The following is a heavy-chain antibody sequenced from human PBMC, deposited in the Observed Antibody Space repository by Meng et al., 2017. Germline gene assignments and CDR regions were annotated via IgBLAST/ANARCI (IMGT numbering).Heavy chain of an antibody. D-gene: IGHD2/OR15-2a*01. CDR3: ARVDAGNPAWEYSYCHGMDV. CDR2: IYHSGST. J-gene: IGHJ6*02. Sequence: SETLSLTCTVSGYSISSGYYWGWIRQPPGKGLEWIGSIYHSGSTYYNPSLKSRVTISVDTSKNQFSLKLSSVTAADTAVYYCARVDAGNPAWEYSYCHGMDVWGQGTTVTVSS. CDR1: GYSISSGYY. V-gene: IGHV4-38-2*02.